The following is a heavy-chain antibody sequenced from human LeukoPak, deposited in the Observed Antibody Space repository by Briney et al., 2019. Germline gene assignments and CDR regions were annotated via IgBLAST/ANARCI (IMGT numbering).Heavy chain of an antibody. V-gene: IGHV3-21*01. CDR1: GFTFSSYS. Sequence: PGGSLRLSCAASGFTFSSYSMNWVRQAPRKGLEWVSSISSGGSPIYYTDSVKGRFTISRDNAQNSLYLQMNSLRAEDAAVYYCARSGYCGSSSCYTRSPDYWGQGTLVTVSS. CDR3: ARSGYCGSSSCYTRSPDY. D-gene: IGHD2-2*02. J-gene: IGHJ4*02. CDR2: ISSGGSPI.